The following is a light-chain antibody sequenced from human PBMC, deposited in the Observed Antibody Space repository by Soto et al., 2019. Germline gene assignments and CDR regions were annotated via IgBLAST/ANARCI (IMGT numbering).Light chain of an antibody. J-gene: IGKJ1*01. CDR1: QSVDSSF. V-gene: IGKV3-20*01. CDR3: QHYNSYSEA. CDR2: GAS. Sequence: EIVLTPSPGTLSLSPGERALLSCRASQSVDSSFLGWYQQKPGQSPRLLIYGASSRASGIPDRFSGSGSGTEFTLTISSLQPDDFATYYCQHYNSYSEAFGQGTKVDIK.